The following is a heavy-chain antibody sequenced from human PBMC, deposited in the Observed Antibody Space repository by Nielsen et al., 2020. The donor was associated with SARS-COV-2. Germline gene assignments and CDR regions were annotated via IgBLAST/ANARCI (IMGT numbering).Heavy chain of an antibody. D-gene: IGHD6-13*01. CDR2: FIPFLGKA. CDR3: ATGAAAGTQNWFDP. CDR1: GGTFRRHA. Sequence: SVKVSCKAYGGTFRRHAISWVRQAPGQGLEWMGRFIPFLGKANYAQKFQGRVTITADRSASTAYMELSSLRSEDTAVYYCATGAAAGTQNWFDPWGQGTLVTVSS. V-gene: IGHV1-69*04. J-gene: IGHJ5*02.